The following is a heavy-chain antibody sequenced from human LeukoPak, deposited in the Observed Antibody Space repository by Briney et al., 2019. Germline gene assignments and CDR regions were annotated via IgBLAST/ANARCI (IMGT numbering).Heavy chain of an antibody. D-gene: IGHD6-6*01. V-gene: IGHV4-59*01. CDR2: IYYTGST. CDR3: ARVDPDSSSTLEVFDY. J-gene: IGHJ4*02. CDR1: GGSISSYY. Sequence: PSETLSLTCTVTGGSISSYYWSWIRQPPGKGLEWIGYIYYTGSTNYNPSLKSRVTISVDTSKNQFSLKLSSVTAADTAVYYCARVDPDSSSTLEVFDYWGQGTLVTVSS.